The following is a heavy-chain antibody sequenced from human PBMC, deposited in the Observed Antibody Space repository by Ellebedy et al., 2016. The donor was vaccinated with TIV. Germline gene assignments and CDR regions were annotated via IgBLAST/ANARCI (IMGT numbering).Heavy chain of an antibody. D-gene: IGHD5-18*01. CDR2: ISSLSTHT. CDR1: GFTFSDHS. CDR3: ARANTAMVRRNHMDV. Sequence: GESLKISCSASGFTFSDHSMSWVRQAPGRGLEWVSSISSLSTHTDYGDSVKGRFTVSRDNAKNSLYLQMNTLRSDDTAVYYCARANTAMVRRNHMDVWGQGTTVTVSS. V-gene: IGHV3-21*06. J-gene: IGHJ6*02.